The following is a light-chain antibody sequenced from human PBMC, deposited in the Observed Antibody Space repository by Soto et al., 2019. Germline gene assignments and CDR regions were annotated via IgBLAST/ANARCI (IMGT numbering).Light chain of an antibody. CDR3: ATWDESLSGRV. Sequence: QSVLTQPPSASGTPGQRVDISCSGSSSNIGTNYVYWYQQLPGTAPKLLMYRNNQRPSGVPDRFSGSKSGTSASLAISGLRSEDEATYYCATWDESLSGRVFGVGTKLTVL. V-gene: IGLV1-47*01. J-gene: IGLJ3*02. CDR1: SSNIGTNY. CDR2: RNN.